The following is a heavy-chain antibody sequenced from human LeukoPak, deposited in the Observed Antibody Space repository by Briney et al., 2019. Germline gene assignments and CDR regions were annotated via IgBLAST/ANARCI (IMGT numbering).Heavy chain of an antibody. CDR3: ARDQLWERVYFQH. J-gene: IGHJ1*01. CDR2: IIPIFGTA. CDR1: GGTFSSYA. D-gene: IGHD1-1*01. V-gene: IGHV1-69*13. Sequence: SVKVSCKASGGTFSSYAISWVRQAPGQGLEWMGGIIPIFGTANYAQKFQGRVTITADESTSTAYMELSSLRSEDTAVYYCARDQLWERVYFQHWGQGTLVTVSS.